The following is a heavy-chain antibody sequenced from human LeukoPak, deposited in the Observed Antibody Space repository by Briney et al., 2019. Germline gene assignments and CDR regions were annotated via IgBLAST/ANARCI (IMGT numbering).Heavy chain of an antibody. V-gene: IGHV1-3*01. J-gene: IGHJ5*02. Sequence: ASAKVSCKASGYTFTSYAMHWVRQAPGQRLEWMGWINAGNGNTKYSQKFQGRVTITRDTSASTAYMELSSLRSEDTAVYYCARALRYSGSYGWFDPWGQGTLVTVSS. CDR2: INAGNGNT. CDR1: GYTFTSYA. CDR3: ARALRYSGSYGWFDP. D-gene: IGHD1-26*01.